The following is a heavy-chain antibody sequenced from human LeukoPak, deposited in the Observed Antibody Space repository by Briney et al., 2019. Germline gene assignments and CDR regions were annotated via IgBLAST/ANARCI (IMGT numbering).Heavy chain of an antibody. V-gene: IGHV4-4*02. CDR2: IYHSGST. Sequence: SETLSLTCAVSGGSISSSNWWSWVRQPPGKGLEWIGEIYHSGSTYYNPSLKSRVTISVDTSKNEFSLKLSSVTAADTAVYYCARVRTVTTFSFDYWGQGTLVTVSS. CDR1: GGSISSSNW. J-gene: IGHJ4*02. CDR3: ARVRTVTTFSFDY. D-gene: IGHD4-17*01.